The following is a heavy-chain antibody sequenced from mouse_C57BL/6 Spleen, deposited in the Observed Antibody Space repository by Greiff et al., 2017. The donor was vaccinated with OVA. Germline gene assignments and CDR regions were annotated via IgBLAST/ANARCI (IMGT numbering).Heavy chain of an antibody. CDR2: IRSKSSNYAT. V-gene: IGHV10-3*01. Sequence: EVQGVESGGGLVQPKGSLKLSCAASGFTFNTYAMHWVRQAPGKGLEWVARIRSKSSNYATYYADSVKDRFTISRDDSQSMLYLQMNNLKTEDTAMYYCVRDRATVVAPYAMDYWGQGTSVTVSS. CDR1: GFTFNTYA. CDR3: VRDRATVVAPYAMDY. J-gene: IGHJ4*01. D-gene: IGHD1-1*01.